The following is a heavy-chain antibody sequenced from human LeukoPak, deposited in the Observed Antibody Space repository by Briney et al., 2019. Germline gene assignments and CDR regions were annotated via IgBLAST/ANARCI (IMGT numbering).Heavy chain of an antibody. CDR2: IRYDGSNK. D-gene: IGHD4-17*01. V-gene: IGHV3-30*02. Sequence: PTGGSLRLSCAASGFTFSSYGMHWVRQAPGKGLEWVAFIRYDGSNKYYADSVKGRFTISRGNSKNTLYLQMNSLRAEDTAVYYCAKGPYDYGDYYYWGQGTLVTVSS. CDR3: AKGPYDYGDYYY. CDR1: GFTFSSYG. J-gene: IGHJ4*02.